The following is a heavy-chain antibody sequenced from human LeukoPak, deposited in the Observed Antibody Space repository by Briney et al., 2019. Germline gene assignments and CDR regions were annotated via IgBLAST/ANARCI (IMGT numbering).Heavy chain of an antibody. Sequence: GGSLRLSCAASGFTFSDYYMSWIRQAPGKGLEWVSAISSSGGSTYHADSVKGRFTISRDNSKNALFLQMDSLRAEDTAIYYCAKVTHSSGWYFDYWGQGTLVTVSS. CDR2: ISSSGGST. D-gene: IGHD6-19*01. CDR1: GFTFSDYY. J-gene: IGHJ4*02. V-gene: IGHV3-23*01. CDR3: AKVTHSSGWYFDY.